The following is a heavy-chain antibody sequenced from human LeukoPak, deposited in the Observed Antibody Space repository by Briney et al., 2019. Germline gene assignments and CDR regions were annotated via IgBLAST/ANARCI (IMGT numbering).Heavy chain of an antibody. CDR3: ARVDYGDYAFDY. D-gene: IGHD4-17*01. CDR1: GFTFSSYN. V-gene: IGHV3-48*04. J-gene: IGHJ4*02. CDR2: ISSSNSPI. Sequence: PGGSLRLSCAASGFTFSSYNMNWVHQAPGKGLEWVSYISSSNSPIYYADSVKGRFTISRDNAKKSLYLQMNSLRAEDTAVYYCARVDYGDYAFDYWGQGTLVTVSS.